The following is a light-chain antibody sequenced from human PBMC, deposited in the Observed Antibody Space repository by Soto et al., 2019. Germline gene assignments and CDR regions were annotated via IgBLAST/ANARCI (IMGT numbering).Light chain of an antibody. J-gene: IGKJ1*01. V-gene: IGKV3-20*01. CDR2: GAS. CDR1: QSMSSH. Sequence: IVMTQSPATLSVSPVERATLSCRASQSMSSHLAWYQQKPGQAPRLLIYGASNRATGIPDRFSGSGSGTDFTLTISRLEPEDFAVYYCQQYGSSGTFGQGTKVDIK. CDR3: QQYGSSGT.